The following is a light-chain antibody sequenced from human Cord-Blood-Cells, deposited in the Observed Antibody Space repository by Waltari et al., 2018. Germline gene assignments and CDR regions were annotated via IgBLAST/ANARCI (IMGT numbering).Light chain of an antibody. CDR2: WAS. J-gene: IGKJ1*01. V-gene: IGKV4-1*01. Sequence: DIVMTQSPDSLAVSLGEGAVINCKSSLSVLYSSNNKNYLAWYQQKPGQPPKLLIYWASTRESGVPERFSGSGSGTVFTLSISSLQAEDVAVYYCQQYYSTPRTFGQGTKVEIK. CDR1: LSVLYSSNNKNY. CDR3: QQYYSTPRT.